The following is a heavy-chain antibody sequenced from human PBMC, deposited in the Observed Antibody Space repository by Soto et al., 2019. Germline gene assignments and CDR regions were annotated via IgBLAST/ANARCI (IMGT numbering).Heavy chain of an antibody. J-gene: IGHJ4*02. V-gene: IGHV4-59*01. D-gene: IGHD3-16*01. CDR3: ASVTFGGVVLAH. CDR2: IYFNGNT. CDR1: SASFSKYY. Sequence: PSETLSLTCTVSSASFSKYYWSWIRQPPGKGLEWIGYIYFNGNTNYNPSLKRRVTISIDTSKKQISLNLTSVTDADTAVYYCASVTFGGVVLAHWGQGTMVTVSP.